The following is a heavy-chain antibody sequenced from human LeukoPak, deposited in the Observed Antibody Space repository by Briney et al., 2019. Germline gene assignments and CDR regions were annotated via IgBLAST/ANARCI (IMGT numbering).Heavy chain of an antibody. CDR3: ARDMVRGVNTPYFFDF. CDR1: GDSVSSNSAT. Sequence: SQTLSLTCAISGDSVSSNSATWNWIRQSPSRGLEWLGRTYYRSKWYNDYAVSVKSRITINPDTSKNQFSLQLNSVTPEDTAVYYCARDMVRGVNTPYFFDFWGQGTLVTVSS. D-gene: IGHD3-10*01. V-gene: IGHV6-1*01. CDR2: TYYRSKWYN. J-gene: IGHJ4*02.